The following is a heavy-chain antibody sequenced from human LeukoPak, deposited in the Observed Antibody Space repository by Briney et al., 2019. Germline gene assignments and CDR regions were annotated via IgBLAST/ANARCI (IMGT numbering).Heavy chain of an antibody. J-gene: IGHJ4*02. V-gene: IGHV3-23*01. CDR1: GFTFSSYG. D-gene: IGHD3-10*01. CDR2: ISGSGDNT. Sequence: GGSLRPSCAASGFTFSSYGMTWVRQAPGKGLEWVSGISGSGDNTWYADSVKGRFTISRDNSKKTLDLQMHSLRAEDTAVYYCAKASVWTMVRVVSYFDEWGQGIQVTVSS. CDR3: AKASVWTMVRVVSYFDE.